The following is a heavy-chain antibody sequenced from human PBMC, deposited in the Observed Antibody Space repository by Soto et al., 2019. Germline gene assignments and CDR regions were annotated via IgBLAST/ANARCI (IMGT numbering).Heavy chain of an antibody. D-gene: IGHD2-8*01. Sequence: PGGSLRLSCATSGFTFTTHAMSWVRQAPGKGLEWVSAVSGSGGGTYYADSVRGRFTVSRDISRNTLYLQMNSLRADDTATYYCAKGALLYATSFIDYWGQGTLVTVSS. CDR3: AKGALLYATSFIDY. V-gene: IGHV3-23*01. CDR2: VSGSGGGT. CDR1: GFTFTTHA. J-gene: IGHJ4*02.